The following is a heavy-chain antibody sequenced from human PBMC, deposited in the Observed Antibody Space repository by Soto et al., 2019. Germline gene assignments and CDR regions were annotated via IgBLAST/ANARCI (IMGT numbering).Heavy chain of an antibody. J-gene: IGHJ4*02. D-gene: IGHD2-15*01. Sequence: GGSLRLSCAASGFIFSNYAINWVRQAPGKGLEWVAGISYNGVQTYYGDSVKGRFTISRDNSKSTAYLEVNDLRVEDTALYYCAKVLGGRYCSGGSCPALDSWGQGTPVTVSS. V-gene: IGHV3-23*01. CDR1: GFIFSNYA. CDR3: AKVLGGRYCSGGSCPALDS. CDR2: ISYNGVQT.